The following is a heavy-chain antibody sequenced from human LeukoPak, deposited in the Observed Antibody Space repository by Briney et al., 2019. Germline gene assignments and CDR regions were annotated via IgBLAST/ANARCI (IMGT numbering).Heavy chain of an antibody. D-gene: IGHD4-23*01. Sequence: ASVTVSCKASGYTFTSYEIKWVGQAAGQGVEWVGWMNPNRGNTDYAQKLQGRVTITRNTSIRTAYMELRSLRSEDTAVYYCARGNSGYWGQGTLVTVSS. CDR1: GYTFTSYE. J-gene: IGHJ4*02. V-gene: IGHV1-8*01. CDR2: MNPNRGNT. CDR3: ARGNSGY.